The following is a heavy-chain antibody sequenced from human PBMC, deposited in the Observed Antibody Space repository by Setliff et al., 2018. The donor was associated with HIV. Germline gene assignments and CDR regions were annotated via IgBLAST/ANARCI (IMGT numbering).Heavy chain of an antibody. CDR2: IYASGST. CDR3: ARGGDWTLDY. J-gene: IGHJ4*02. CDR1: DDSFSTNY. V-gene: IGHV4-4*09. D-gene: IGHD2-21*02. Sequence: PSETLSLTCNVSDDSFSTNYWSWVRQPPGKGLEWIGYIYASGSTNYNPSLKSRVTISIDTSKNQFSLRLRSVTAADTALYYCARGGDWTLDYWGRGSLVTVSS.